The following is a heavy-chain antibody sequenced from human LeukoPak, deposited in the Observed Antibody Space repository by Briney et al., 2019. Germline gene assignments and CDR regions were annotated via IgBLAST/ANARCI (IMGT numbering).Heavy chain of an antibody. J-gene: IGHJ1*01. CDR1: GYTFTGYY. CDR2: FDPEDGET. D-gene: IGHD3-3*01. V-gene: IGHV1-24*01. CDR3: ATSIITIFGVASQH. Sequence: ASVKVSCKASGYTFTGYYMHWVRQAPGQGLEWMGGFDPEDGETIYAQKFQGRVTMTEDTSTDTAYMELSSLRSEDTAVYYCATSIITIFGVASQHWGQGTLVTVSS.